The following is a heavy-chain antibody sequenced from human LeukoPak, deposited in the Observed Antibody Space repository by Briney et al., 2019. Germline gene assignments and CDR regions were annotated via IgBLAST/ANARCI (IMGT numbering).Heavy chain of an antibody. J-gene: IGHJ3*02. Sequence: GGSLRLSCAASGFTFSNYWMSWIRQAPGKGLEWVANIKQDGSVKNYVDSVKGRFTISRDNAKNSLYLQMNSLRAEDTAIYYCAKARRITDGFDIWGQGTMVTVSS. D-gene: IGHD3-10*01. CDR1: GFTFSNYW. CDR3: AKARRITDGFDI. V-gene: IGHV3-7*01. CDR2: IKQDGSVK.